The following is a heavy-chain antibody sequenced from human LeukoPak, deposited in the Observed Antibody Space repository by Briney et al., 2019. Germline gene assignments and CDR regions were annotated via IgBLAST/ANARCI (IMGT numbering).Heavy chain of an antibody. CDR2: IYYSGST. CDR1: GGSISSSSYY. J-gene: IGHJ4*02. Sequence: KPSETLSLTCTVSGGSISSSSYYWGWIRQPPRKGLEWIGSIYYSGSTYYNPSLKSRVTISVDTSKNQFSLKLSSVTAADTAVYYCARDRAVAGFGSFDYWGQGTLVTVSP. D-gene: IGHD6-19*01. V-gene: IGHV4-39*07. CDR3: ARDRAVAGFGSFDY.